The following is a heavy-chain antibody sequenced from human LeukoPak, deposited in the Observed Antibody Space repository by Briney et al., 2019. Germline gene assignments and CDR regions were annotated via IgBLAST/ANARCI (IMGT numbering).Heavy chain of an antibody. CDR3: ARSTFSWFDP. V-gene: IGHV4-30-4*01. CDR2: IYYSGST. Sequence: SETLSLTCTVSGGSISSGDYYWSWIRQPPGKGLEWIGYIYYSGSTYYNPSLKSRVTISVDTSKNQFSLKLSSVTAADTAVYYRARSTFSWFDPWGQGTLVTVSS. J-gene: IGHJ5*02. D-gene: IGHD3-16*01. CDR1: GGSISSGDYY.